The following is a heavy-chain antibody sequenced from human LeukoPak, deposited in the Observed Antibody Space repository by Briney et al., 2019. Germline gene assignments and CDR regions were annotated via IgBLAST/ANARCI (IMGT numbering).Heavy chain of an antibody. CDR3: ARFPAPDSSGYYRSDYYYYMDV. V-gene: IGHV1-2*02. J-gene: IGHJ6*03. CDR2: INPNSGGT. Sequence: ASVKVSCKASGYTFTGYYMHWVRQAPGQGLEWMGWINPNSGGTNYAQKFQGRVTMTRDTSISTAYIELSRLRSDDTAVYYCARFPAPDSSGYYRSDYYYYMDVWGKGTTVTISS. D-gene: IGHD3-22*01. CDR1: GYTFTGYY.